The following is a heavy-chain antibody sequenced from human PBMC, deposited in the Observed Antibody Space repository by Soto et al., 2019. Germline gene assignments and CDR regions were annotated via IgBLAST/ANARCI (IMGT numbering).Heavy chain of an antibody. V-gene: IGHV5-51*01. Sequence: GESLKISCKGSGYSFLNYWIGWVRQMPGKDLEWFGIIYPVDSDTRYSPSFQGQVTISADKSISTAYLQWSSLKASDTAMYYCARHGYSNYPGGYYYGMDVWGQGTTVTVSS. CDR1: GYSFLNYW. CDR3: ARHGYSNYPGGYYYGMDV. D-gene: IGHD4-4*01. J-gene: IGHJ6*02. CDR2: IYPVDSDT.